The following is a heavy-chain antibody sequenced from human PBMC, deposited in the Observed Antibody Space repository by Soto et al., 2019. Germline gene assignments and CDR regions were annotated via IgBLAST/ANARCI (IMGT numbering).Heavy chain of an antibody. J-gene: IGHJ6*02. D-gene: IGHD3-3*01. CDR1: GGSSSGYY. V-gene: IGHV4-34*01. CDR2: INHSGST. Sequence: SETLSLTCAVYGGSSSGYYWSWIRQPPGKGLEWIGEINHSGSTNYNPSLKSRVTISVDTSKNQFSLKLSSVTAADTAVYYCARVERVLRFFRVGRSGMDVWGQGTTVTVSS. CDR3: ARVERVLRFFRVGRSGMDV.